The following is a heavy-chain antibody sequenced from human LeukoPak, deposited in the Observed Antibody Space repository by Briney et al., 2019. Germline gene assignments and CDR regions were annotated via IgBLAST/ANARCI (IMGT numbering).Heavy chain of an antibody. V-gene: IGHV4-59*01. CDR2: FYYSGST. D-gene: IGHD6-19*01. J-gene: IGHJ4*02. CDR3: ARGARGWNDY. CDR1: GGSISSYY. Sequence: SETLSLTCTVSGGSISSYYWSWIRQPPGKGLEWIGYFYYSGSTNYNPSLKGRVTISVDTSKNQFSLKLSSVTAADTAVYYCARGARGWNDYWGQGTLVTVSS.